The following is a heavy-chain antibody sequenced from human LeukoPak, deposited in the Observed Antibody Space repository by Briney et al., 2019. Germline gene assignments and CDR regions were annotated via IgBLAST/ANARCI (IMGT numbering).Heavy chain of an antibody. D-gene: IGHD6-13*01. Sequence: GGSLRLSCAASGFTVSSNYMSWVRQAPGKGLEWVSVIYSGGSTYYADSVKGRFTISRDDSTNTLYLQMNSLKTEDTAVYYCAAFRAAAPRGQGTLVTVSS. CDR3: AAFRAAAP. CDR2: IYSGGST. CDR1: GFTVSSNY. J-gene: IGHJ4*02. V-gene: IGHV3-66*01.